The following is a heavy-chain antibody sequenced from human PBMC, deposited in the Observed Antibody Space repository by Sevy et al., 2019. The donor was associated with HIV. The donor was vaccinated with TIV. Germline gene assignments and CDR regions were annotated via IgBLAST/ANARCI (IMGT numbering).Heavy chain of an antibody. CDR2: IKEDGSEK. J-gene: IGHJ4*02. CDR3: ATGAGL. V-gene: IGHV3-7*01. Sequence: GGSLRLSCVVSGLTFSNYWMTWVRQAPGKGLEWVANIKEDGSEKHYLFSVKDRFTISRDNAKNSLFLQMNSLRVDDTGVYYCATGAGLWGQGTLVTVSS. D-gene: IGHD6-19*01. CDR1: GLTFSNYW.